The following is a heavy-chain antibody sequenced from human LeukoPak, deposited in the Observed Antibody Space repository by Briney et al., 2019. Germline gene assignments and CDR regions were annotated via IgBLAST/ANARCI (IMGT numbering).Heavy chain of an antibody. J-gene: IGHJ4*02. D-gene: IGHD5-18*01. V-gene: IGHV3-23*01. Sequence: GGTLRLSCAASGFTFSSYGMSWVRQAPGKGLEWVSAISGSGGSTYYADSVKGRFTISRDNSKNTLYLQMNSLRAEDTAVYYCARDLGGYSYGYSFDYWGQGTLVTVSS. CDR3: ARDLGGYSYGYSFDY. CDR1: GFTFSSYG. CDR2: ISGSGGST.